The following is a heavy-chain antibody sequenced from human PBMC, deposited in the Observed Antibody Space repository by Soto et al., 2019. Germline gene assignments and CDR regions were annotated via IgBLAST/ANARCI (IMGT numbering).Heavy chain of an antibody. Sequence: EVQLLESGGGLVQPGGSLRLSCAASGFTFSSYAMTWVRQAPGKGLEWVSIISGSGGTTYYADSVKGRFTISRDNSKNTLYLQRNSLRADDTAVYYCAKEDSYYDSSGYYLEYFHHWGQGTLVTVSS. CDR1: GFTFSSYA. CDR2: ISGSGGTT. CDR3: AKEDSYYDSSGYYLEYFHH. J-gene: IGHJ1*01. V-gene: IGHV3-23*01. D-gene: IGHD3-22*01.